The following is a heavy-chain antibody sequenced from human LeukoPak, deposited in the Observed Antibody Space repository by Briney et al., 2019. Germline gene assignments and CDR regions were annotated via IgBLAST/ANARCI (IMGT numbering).Heavy chain of an antibody. V-gene: IGHV4-31*03. D-gene: IGHD4-17*01. CDR3: ARSVENDYGDYKYYFDY. CDR2: ICYSGST. J-gene: IGHJ4*02. Sequence: SQTLSLTCTVSGGSISSGGYYWSWIRQHPGKGLEWIGYICYSGSTYYNPSLKSRVTISVDTSKNQFSLKLSSVTAADTAVYYCARSVENDYGDYKYYFDYWGQGTLVTVSS. CDR1: GGSISSGGYY.